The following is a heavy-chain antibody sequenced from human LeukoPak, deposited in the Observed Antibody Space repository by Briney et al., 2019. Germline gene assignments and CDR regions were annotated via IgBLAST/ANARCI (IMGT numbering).Heavy chain of an antibody. CDR1: GFTFSSYA. J-gene: IGHJ4*02. D-gene: IGHD1-14*01. CDR3: AKDLSGHNRPIDY. V-gene: IGHV3-30-3*01. Sequence: GGSLRLSCAASGFTFSSYAMHWVRQAPGKGLEWVAVISYDGSNKYYADSVKGRFTTSRDNSKNTLYLQMNSLRADDTAIYFCAKDLSGHNRPIDYWGQGTLVTVSS. CDR2: ISYDGSNK.